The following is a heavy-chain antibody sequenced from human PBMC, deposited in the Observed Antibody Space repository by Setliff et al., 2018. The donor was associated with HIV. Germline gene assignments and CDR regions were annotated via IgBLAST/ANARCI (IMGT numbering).Heavy chain of an antibody. CDR2: IYPSGRT. J-gene: IGHJ4*02. CDR3: VREGAGSGSYYLDF. V-gene: IGHV4-30-2*06. CDR1: GDSIRSGDYY. D-gene: IGHD3-10*01. Sequence: KTSETLSLTCTVSGDSIRSGDYYWSWIRQSPEKGLEWIGYIYPSGRTYYNPSLKNRVTMSIDRSKKQFSLNLSSVTAADTALYFCVREGAGSGSYYLDFWGQGILVTVSS.